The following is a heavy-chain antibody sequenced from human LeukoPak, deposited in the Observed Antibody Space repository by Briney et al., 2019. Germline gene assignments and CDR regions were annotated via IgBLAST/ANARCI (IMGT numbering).Heavy chain of an antibody. D-gene: IGHD3-10*01. V-gene: IGHV1-18*01. CDR1: GYTFTNYD. J-gene: IGHJ4*02. Sequence: ASVKVSCKASGYTFTNYDINWVRQAPGQGPEFMGWIGTYNGNTNYAQSLQGRVTMTTDTSTSTAYMELRSLRSDDTAVYYCARDLRAPGQYGSGFDYWGQGTLVTVSS. CDR2: IGTYNGNT. CDR3: ARDLRAPGQYGSGFDY.